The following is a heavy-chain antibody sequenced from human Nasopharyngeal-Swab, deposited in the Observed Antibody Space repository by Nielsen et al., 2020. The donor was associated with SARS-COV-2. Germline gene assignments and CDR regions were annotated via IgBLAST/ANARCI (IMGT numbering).Heavy chain of an antibody. CDR1: GGSISSYY. Sequence: ESLKISCTVSGGSISSYYWSWIRQPPGKGLEWIGYIYYSGSTNYNPSLKSRVTISVDTSKNQFSLKLSSVTAADTAVYYCARNYYGSGPPDYWGQGTLVTVSS. CDR3: ARNYYGSGPPDY. V-gene: IGHV4-59*01. CDR2: IYYSGST. D-gene: IGHD3-10*01. J-gene: IGHJ4*02.